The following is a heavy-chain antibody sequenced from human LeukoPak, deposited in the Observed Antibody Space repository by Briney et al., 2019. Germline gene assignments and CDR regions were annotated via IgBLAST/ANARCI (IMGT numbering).Heavy chain of an antibody. V-gene: IGHV1-24*01. Sequence: ASVKVSCKASGYTFTNYGITWVRQAPGKGLEWMGGFDPEDGETIYAQKFQGRVTMTEDTSTDTAYMELSSLRSEDTAVYYCATWHGRWLQLGFDYWGQGTLVTVSS. CDR1: GYTFTNYG. D-gene: IGHD5-24*01. CDR3: ATWHGRWLQLGFDY. CDR2: FDPEDGET. J-gene: IGHJ4*02.